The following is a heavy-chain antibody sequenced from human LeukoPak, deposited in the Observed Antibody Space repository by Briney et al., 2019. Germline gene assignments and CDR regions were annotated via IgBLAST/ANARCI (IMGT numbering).Heavy chain of an antibody. J-gene: IGHJ6*03. CDR1: GFTFNSYW. CDR3: ARDQTKWEPLRRRDYYYMDV. Sequence: GGSLRLSCAASGFTFNSYWMSCVRQAPGKGLEWVANIKQDGSEKYYVDSVKGRFTISRDNAKNSLYLQMNSLRAEDTAVYYCARDQTKWEPLRRRDYYYMDVWGKGTTVTVSS. D-gene: IGHD1-26*01. V-gene: IGHV3-7*01. CDR2: IKQDGSEK.